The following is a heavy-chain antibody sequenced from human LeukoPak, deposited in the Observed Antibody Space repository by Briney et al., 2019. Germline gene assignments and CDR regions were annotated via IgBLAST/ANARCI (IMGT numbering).Heavy chain of an antibody. CDR1: GYTFTGYY. Sequence: ASVKVSCKASGYTFTGYYMHWVRQAPGQGLEWMGRINPNSGGTNYAQKLQGRVTMTTDTSTSTAYMELRSLRSDDTAVYYCARVQYDILTGYYRALYFDYWGQGTLVTVSS. V-gene: IGHV1-2*06. CDR2: INPNSGGT. D-gene: IGHD3-9*01. J-gene: IGHJ4*02. CDR3: ARVQYDILTGYYRALYFDY.